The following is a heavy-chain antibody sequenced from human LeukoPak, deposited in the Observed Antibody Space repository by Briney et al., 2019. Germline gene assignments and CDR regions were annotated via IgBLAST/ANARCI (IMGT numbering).Heavy chain of an antibody. Sequence: GGSLRLSCAASGFTFSDYYMSWIRQGPGKGLEWVSYISSSGSTIYYADSVKGRFTISRDNAKNSLYLQMNSLRAEHTAVYYCARDLPSDGRSRDSYNRGANGNWFDPWGQGTLVTVSS. V-gene: IGHV3-11*01. CDR2: ISSSGSTI. CDR3: ARDLPSDGRSRDSYNRGANGNWFDP. CDR1: GFTFSDYY. J-gene: IGHJ5*02. D-gene: IGHD5-24*01.